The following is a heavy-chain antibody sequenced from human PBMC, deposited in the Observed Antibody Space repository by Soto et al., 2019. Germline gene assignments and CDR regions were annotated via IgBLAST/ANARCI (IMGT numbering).Heavy chain of an antibody. CDR1: GFTFSGYY. CDR2: ISSSGDRT. Sequence: QVQLVESGGGLVKPGGSLRLSCAASGFTFSGYYMSWIRQAPGKGLECISYISSSGDRTKYADSVKGRFTISRDNAKKSLYLQMNSLRAEETAVSYCVRETAYYFDYWGQGTRVTVSS. CDR3: VRETAYYFDY. D-gene: IGHD1-1*01. J-gene: IGHJ4*02. V-gene: IGHV3-11*05.